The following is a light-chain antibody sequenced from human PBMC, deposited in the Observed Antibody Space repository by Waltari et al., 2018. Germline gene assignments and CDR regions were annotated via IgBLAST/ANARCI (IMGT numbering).Light chain of an antibody. CDR1: TGDIGSYNL. V-gene: IGLV2-23*02. CDR2: EVN. CDR3: CSYVGTSNFLYV. J-gene: IGLJ6*01. Sequence: QSALTPPASVSGSPGQSIPISCTGTTGDIGSYNLVAWYQQHPGKAPKVMIYEVNKRPSGVSNRFSGSKSGNTASLTISGLQAEDEADYYCCSYVGTSNFLYVFGSGTRVTVL.